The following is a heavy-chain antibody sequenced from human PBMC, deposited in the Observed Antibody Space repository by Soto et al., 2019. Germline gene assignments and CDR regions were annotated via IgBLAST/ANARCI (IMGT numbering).Heavy chain of an antibody. Sequence: LSQTLSLTCAISGDSVSSNSAAWNWIRQSPSRGLEWLGRTYYRSKWYNDYAVSVKSRITINPDTSKNQFSLQLNSVTPEDTAVYYCARSRGYIYGPTLTMYYFGMDVWGQGTTVTVSS. V-gene: IGHV6-1*01. CDR2: TYYRSKWYN. J-gene: IGHJ6*02. D-gene: IGHD5-18*01. CDR1: GDSVSSNSAA. CDR3: ARSRGYIYGPTLTMYYFGMDV.